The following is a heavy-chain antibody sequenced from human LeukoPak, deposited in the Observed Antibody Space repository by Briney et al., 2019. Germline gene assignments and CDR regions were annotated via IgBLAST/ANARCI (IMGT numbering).Heavy chain of an antibody. CDR3: ALSLPGYYYYYMDL. J-gene: IGHJ6*03. V-gene: IGHV4-61*02. CDR1: GNSISSYYYY. Sequence: SETLSLTCTVSGNSISSYYYYWSWVRQPAGMGLEWIGRVYPSGNTNYNPYNPSLTDRVTMSVDTSKNQFSLNLSSVTAADTAVYYCALSLPGYYYYYMDLWGTGTTVTVSS. D-gene: IGHD2-15*01. CDR2: VYPSGNT.